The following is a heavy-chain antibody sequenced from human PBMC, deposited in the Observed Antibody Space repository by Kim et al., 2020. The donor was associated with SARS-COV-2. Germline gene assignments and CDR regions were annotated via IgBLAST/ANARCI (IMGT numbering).Heavy chain of an antibody. J-gene: IGHJ3*02. CDR2: ISGSGATT. V-gene: IGHV3-23*01. CDR3: AKDGDTSTTRTDSLDI. CDR1: GFTFRTYA. Sequence: GGSLRLSCATSGFTFRTYAMSWVRQAPGKGLEWLSAISGSGATTHYADSVKGRFTISRDNSMNTLSLQMTSLRVEDTALYYCAKDGDTSTTRTDSLDIWGQRTMVTVSS. D-gene: IGHD3-16*01.